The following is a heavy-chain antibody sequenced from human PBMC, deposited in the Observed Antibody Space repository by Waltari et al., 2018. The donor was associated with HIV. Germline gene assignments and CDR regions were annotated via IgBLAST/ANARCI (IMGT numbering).Heavy chain of an antibody. J-gene: IGHJ2*01. V-gene: IGHV3-53*01. D-gene: IGHD3-22*01. CDR2: IYSVGTT. CDR3: ARHGGGYHYGWYFDL. CDR1: GFTVNDNY. Sequence: EVQLVESGGGLIQPGGSLRLSCAASGFTVNDNYMSWVRQAPGKGLEWVSVIYSVGTTYSAASVKGRFTISRDDSKNTVYLQLNSLRAEDTAIYYCARHGGGYHYGWYFDLWGRGTLVTVSS.